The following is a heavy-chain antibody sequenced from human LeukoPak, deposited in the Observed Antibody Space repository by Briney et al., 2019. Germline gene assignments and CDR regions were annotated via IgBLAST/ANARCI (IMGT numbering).Heavy chain of an antibody. CDR1: GFTVSSYW. Sequence: WGSLRLSCTASGFTVSSYWMHWVRHAPGKGLEWVSRITSDGSSTSHADTVKGRFTTSRDNAKNTLYLQMNSLRAEDTAVYYCSRGVGATDNWGQGTLVTVSS. J-gene: IGHJ4*02. D-gene: IGHD1-26*01. V-gene: IGHV3-74*01. CDR2: ITSDGSST. CDR3: SRGVGATDN.